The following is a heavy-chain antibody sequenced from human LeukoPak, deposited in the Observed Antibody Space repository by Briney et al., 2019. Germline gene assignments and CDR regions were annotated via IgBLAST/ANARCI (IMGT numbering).Heavy chain of an antibody. V-gene: IGHV3-23*01. D-gene: IGHD4-17*01. CDR3: AGTHGDYGVLDKGYYYYGMDV. J-gene: IGHJ6*02. CDR2: ISGSGGST. CDR1: GFTFSSYA. Sequence: PGGSLRLSCAASGFTFSSYAMSWVRQAPGKGLEWVSAISGSGGSTYYADSVKGRFTISRDNSKNTLYLQMNSLRAEDTAVYYCAGTHGDYGVLDKGYYYYGMDVWGQGTTVTVSS.